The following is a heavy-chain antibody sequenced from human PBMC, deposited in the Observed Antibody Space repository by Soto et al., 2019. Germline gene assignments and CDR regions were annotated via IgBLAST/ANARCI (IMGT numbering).Heavy chain of an antibody. CDR1: GGSISSSSYY. CDR3: ARQGCSGGSCYLDY. Sequence: SETLSLTCTVSGGSISSSSYYWGWIRQPPGKGLEWIGSIYYSGSTYYNPSLKSRVTISVDTSKNQFSLKLSSVTAADTAVYYCARQGCSGGSCYLDYWGQGTLVTVSS. V-gene: IGHV4-39*01. J-gene: IGHJ4*02. D-gene: IGHD2-15*01. CDR2: IYYSGST.